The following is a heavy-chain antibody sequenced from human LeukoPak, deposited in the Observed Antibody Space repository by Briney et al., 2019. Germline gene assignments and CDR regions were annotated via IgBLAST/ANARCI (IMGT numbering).Heavy chain of an antibody. CDR1: GFTFSSYA. J-gene: IGHJ3*02. CDR3: AKDSTPPDYDFWSGPNDAFDI. Sequence: GGSLRLSCAASGFTFSSYAMSWVRQAPGKGLEWVSAISGSGGSTYYADSVKGRFTISRDNSKNTLYLQMNSLRAEDTAVYYCAKDSTPPDYDFWSGPNDAFDIWGQGTMVTVSS. CDR2: ISGSGGST. D-gene: IGHD3-3*01. V-gene: IGHV3-23*01.